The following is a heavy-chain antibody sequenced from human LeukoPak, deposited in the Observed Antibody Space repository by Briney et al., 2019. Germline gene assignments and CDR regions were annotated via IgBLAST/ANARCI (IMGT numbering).Heavy chain of an antibody. CDR1: GGSISSYY. V-gene: IGHV4-59*08. J-gene: IGHJ4*02. CDR3: ARLETYSSCWYSIDY. D-gene: IGHD6-19*01. Sequence: PSETLSLTCTVSGGSISSYYWSWIRQPPGKGLEWIGYIYYSGSTNYNPSLKSRVTISVDTSKNQFSLKLSSVTAADTAVYYCARLETYSSCWYSIDYWGQGTLVTVSS. CDR2: IYYSGST.